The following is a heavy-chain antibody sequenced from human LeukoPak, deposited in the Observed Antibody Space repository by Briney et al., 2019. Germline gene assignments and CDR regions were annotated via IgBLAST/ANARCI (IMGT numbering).Heavy chain of an antibody. CDR3: ARVNSVVTASYGMDV. D-gene: IGHD2-21*02. Sequence: GESLKISCKGSGYSFTSYWIGWVRQMPGKGLEWMGINYPGDSDTRYSPSFQGQVTISADKSISTAYLQWSSLKASDAAMYYCARVNSVVTASYGMDVWGQGTTVTVSS. CDR1: GYSFTSYW. V-gene: IGHV5-51*01. J-gene: IGHJ6*02. CDR2: NYPGDSDT.